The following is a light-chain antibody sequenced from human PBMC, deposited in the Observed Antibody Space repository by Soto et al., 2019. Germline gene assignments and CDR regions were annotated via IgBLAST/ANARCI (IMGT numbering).Light chain of an antibody. J-gene: IGKJ5*01. V-gene: IGKV3-15*01. Sequence: IVLKLSPATLSLSPGERATLSYSSSQSVSRYLARYQQTPGQAPRVVVHGAPTSATGIPARFSGSGSGTEFTLTISGLQSEDFAVYYSQTDDSWPRFGQGTRLDI. CDR3: QTDDSWPR. CDR1: QSVSRY. CDR2: GAP.